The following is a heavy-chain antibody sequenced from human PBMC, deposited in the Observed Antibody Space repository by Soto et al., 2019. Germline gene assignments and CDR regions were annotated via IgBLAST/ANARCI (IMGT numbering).Heavy chain of an antibody. Sequence: GGSLRLSCAGSGFTFSHYWMTWVRQAPGKGLEWVANIHQDGSEINYVDSVKGRFTISRDNAKNSLYLQMNRLRAEDTALYYCAREGGYSGPTSCYEDWWGQGTLVTVSS. D-gene: IGHD2-2*01. J-gene: IGHJ4*02. CDR2: IHQDGSEI. V-gene: IGHV3-7*01. CDR1: GFTFSHYW. CDR3: AREGGYSGPTSCYEDW.